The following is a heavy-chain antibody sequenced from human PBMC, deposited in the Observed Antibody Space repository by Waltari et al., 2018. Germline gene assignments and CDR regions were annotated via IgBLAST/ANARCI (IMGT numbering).Heavy chain of an antibody. J-gene: IGHJ4*02. Sequence: LVESGGALVQPGGSLTLSCTASGFTFSRFELNWVRQAPGKGLEWISYISASGTSVSYADSVKGRFTISRDNTRNSLLLQMNSLRAEDTAIYYCARDSRNLGVVRFDHWGQGTLLTVAS. V-gene: IGHV3-48*03. D-gene: IGHD3-3*01. CDR3: ARDSRNLGVVRFDH. CDR2: ISASGTSV. CDR1: GFTFSRFE.